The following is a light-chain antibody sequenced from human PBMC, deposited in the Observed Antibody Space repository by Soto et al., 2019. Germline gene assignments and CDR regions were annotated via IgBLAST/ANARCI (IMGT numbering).Light chain of an antibody. J-gene: IGKJ4*01. CDR3: QQRYGWPLT. CDR1: QSVRSN. Sequence: EIVMTQSPATLSVSPGERATLSCRASQSVRSNLAWYQQKPGQAPRLLIYGASTRATGIPARFSGSGSGTEFTLTISSLQSEDFAVYYCQQRYGWPLTFGGGTRVEIK. CDR2: GAS. V-gene: IGKV3-15*01.